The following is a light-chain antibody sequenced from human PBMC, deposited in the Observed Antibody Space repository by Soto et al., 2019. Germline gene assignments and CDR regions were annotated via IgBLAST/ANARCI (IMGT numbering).Light chain of an antibody. J-gene: IGLJ1*01. CDR1: SSDVGGYNY. Sequence: QSVLTQPASVSGSPGQSITISCTGTSSDVGGYNYVSWYQQHPGKAPKLMIYDVSNRPSGVSNRFSGSKSGNKASLTISGLQAEDEADYYCSSYTSSSTLFGTGTKVTVL. V-gene: IGLV2-14*01. CDR3: SSYTSSSTL. CDR2: DVS.